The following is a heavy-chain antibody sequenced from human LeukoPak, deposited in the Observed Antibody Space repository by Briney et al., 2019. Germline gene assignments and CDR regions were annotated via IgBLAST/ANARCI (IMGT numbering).Heavy chain of an antibody. V-gene: IGHV3-21*01. CDR1: GFTFSSYS. Sequence: GGSLRLSCAASGFTFSSYSMNWVRQAPGKGLEWVSSISSSSSYIYYADSVKGRFTISRDNAKNSLYLQMNSLRAEDTAVYYCARVTPYCGGDCFAFDIWGQGTMVTVSS. CDR3: ARVTPYCGGDCFAFDI. CDR2: ISSSSSYI. J-gene: IGHJ3*02. D-gene: IGHD2-21*02.